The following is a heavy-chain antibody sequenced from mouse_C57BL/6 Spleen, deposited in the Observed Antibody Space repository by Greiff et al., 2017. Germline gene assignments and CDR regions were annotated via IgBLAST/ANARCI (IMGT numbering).Heavy chain of an antibody. Sequence: VKLMESGPELVKPGASVKISCKASGYAFSSSWMNWVKQRPGKGLEWIGRIYPGDGDTNYNGKFKGKATLTADKSSSTAYMQLSSLTSEDAAVYFCARSQYYGSSLFAYWGQGTLVTVSA. D-gene: IGHD1-1*01. J-gene: IGHJ3*01. CDR2: IYPGDGDT. CDR3: ARSQYYGSSLFAY. V-gene: IGHV1-82*01. CDR1: GYAFSSSW.